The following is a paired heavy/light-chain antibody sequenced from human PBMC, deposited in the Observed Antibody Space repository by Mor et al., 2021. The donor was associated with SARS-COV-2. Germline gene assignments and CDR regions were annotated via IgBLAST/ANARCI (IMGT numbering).Heavy chain of an antibody. CDR3: AKDQEEQWDDYYDSSGYYDY. CDR2: ISGSGGST. CDR1: GFTFSSYA. Sequence: EVQLLESGGGLVQPGGSLRLSCAASGFTFSSYAMSWVRQAPGKGLEWVSAISGSGGSTYYADSVKGRFTISRDNSKNTLYLQMNSLRAEDTAVYYCAKDQEEQWDDYYDSSGYYDYWGQGTLVTVSS. D-gene: IGHD3-22*01. J-gene: IGHJ4*02. V-gene: IGHV3-23*01.
Light chain of an antibody. Sequence: DIQMTQSPSSLSASVGDRVTITCRASQGISNSLAWYQQKPGKAPKLLLYAASRLESGVPSRFSGSGSGTDYTLTISSLQPEDFATYYCQQYYSTPPDTFGQGTKLEIK. CDR1: QGISNS. V-gene: IGKV1-NL1*01. J-gene: IGKJ2*01. CDR2: AAS. CDR3: QQYYSTPPDT.